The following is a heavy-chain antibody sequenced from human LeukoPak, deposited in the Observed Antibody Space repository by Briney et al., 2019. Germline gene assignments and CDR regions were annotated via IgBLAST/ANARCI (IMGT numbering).Heavy chain of an antibody. CDR3: ARSTPVRLLAVAIHYYMDI. V-gene: IGHV4-59*01. CDR2: IYYSGST. Sequence: PSETLSLTCTVSGGSISSYYWSWIRQPPGKGLEWIGYIYYSGSTNYNPSLKSRVTISVDTSKNQFSLKLSSVTAADTAVYYCARSTPVRLLAVAIHYYMDIWGKGTTVTISS. CDR1: GGSISSYY. D-gene: IGHD6-19*01. J-gene: IGHJ6*03.